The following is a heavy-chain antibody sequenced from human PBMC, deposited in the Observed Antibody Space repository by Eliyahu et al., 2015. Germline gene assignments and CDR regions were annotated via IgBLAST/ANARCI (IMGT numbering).Heavy chain of an antibody. CDR1: GDSVSSXSXA. V-gene: IGHV6-1*01. Sequence: QVQLQQSGPGLVKPXQTLSLTCAISGDSVSSXSXAXXXIXQSPSRGLEWLGRTYYRSKWYNDYAVSVKSRITINPDTSKNQFSLQLNSVTPEDTAVYYCARAVGWGITIFGVAEIWYFDLWGRGTLVTVSS. D-gene: IGHD3-3*01. CDR2: TYYRSKWYN. CDR3: ARAVGWGITIFGVAEIWYFDL. J-gene: IGHJ2*01.